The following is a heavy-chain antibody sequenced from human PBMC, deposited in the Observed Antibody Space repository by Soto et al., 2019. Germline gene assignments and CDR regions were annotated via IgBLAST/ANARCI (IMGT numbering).Heavy chain of an antibody. CDR2: ISSSSSYI. D-gene: IGHD6-19*01. J-gene: IGHJ4*02. CDR1: GFTFSSYS. V-gene: IGHV3-21*01. CDR3: AREPPVAGTYFDY. Sequence: GGSLILSCAASGFTFSSYSMNWVRQAPGKGLEWVSSISSSSSYIYYADSVKGRFTISRDNAKNSLYLQMNSLRAEDTAVYYCAREPPVAGTYFDYWGQGTLVTVSS.